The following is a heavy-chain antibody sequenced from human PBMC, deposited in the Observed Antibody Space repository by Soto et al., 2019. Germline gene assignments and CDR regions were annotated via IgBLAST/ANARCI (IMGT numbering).Heavy chain of an antibody. J-gene: IGHJ4*02. Sequence: GGSLRLSCAASGFSVSDYYMNWVRRAPGKGLEWVSIIYSGRTTYYADSVKGRFTISRDDSKNTLYLQMNSLRPEDTALYYCGRGPADSMLRLLEWPYGDYWGQGTLVTVSS. D-gene: IGHD3-3*01. V-gene: IGHV3-53*01. CDR3: GRGPADSMLRLLEWPYGDY. CDR1: GFSVSDYY. CDR2: IYSGRTT.